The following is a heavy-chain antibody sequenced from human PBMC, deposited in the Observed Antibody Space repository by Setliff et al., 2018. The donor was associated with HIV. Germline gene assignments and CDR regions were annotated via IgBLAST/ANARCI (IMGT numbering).Heavy chain of an antibody. V-gene: IGHV1-2*06. CDR2: INPNSGGT. D-gene: IGHD1-26*01. Sequence: VASVKVSCKSSGGTSKTFALNWVRQAPGQGLEWMGRINPNSGGTNYAQKSQGRVTMTRDTSISTAYMELSRLRSDDTAVYYCARGTRVGANDAFDIWGQGTMVTVSS. CDR3: ARGTRVGANDAFDI. J-gene: IGHJ3*02. CDR1: GGTSKTFA.